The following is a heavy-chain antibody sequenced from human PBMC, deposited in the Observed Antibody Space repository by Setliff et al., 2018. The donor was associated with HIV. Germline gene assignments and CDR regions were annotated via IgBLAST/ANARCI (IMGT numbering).Heavy chain of an antibody. CDR2: LIPILGIA. J-gene: IGHJ4*02. CDR3: AGYDYGDYLRY. D-gene: IGHD4-17*01. V-gene: IGHV1-69*10. CDR1: GGTFRSFA. Sequence: GASVKVSCKASGGTFRSFAISWVRQAPGQGLEWMGGLIPILGIANYAQNFQGRVTITADESTSTAYMELSSLRSEDTAVYYCAGYDYGDYLRYWGQGTLVTVSS.